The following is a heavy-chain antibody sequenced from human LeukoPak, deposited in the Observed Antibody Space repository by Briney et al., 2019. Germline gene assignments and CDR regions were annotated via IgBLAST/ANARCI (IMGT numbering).Heavy chain of an antibody. Sequence: GRSLRLSCAASGFTFSSYAMHWVRQAPGKGLEWVAVISYDGSNKYYADSVKGRFTISRDNSKNTLYLQMNSLRAEDTAVYYCARQTYYDFWSGYYTEGYFDYWGQGTLVTVSS. D-gene: IGHD3-3*01. CDR1: GFTFSSYA. J-gene: IGHJ4*02. CDR3: ARQTYYDFWSGYYTEGYFDY. CDR2: ISYDGSNK. V-gene: IGHV3-30*01.